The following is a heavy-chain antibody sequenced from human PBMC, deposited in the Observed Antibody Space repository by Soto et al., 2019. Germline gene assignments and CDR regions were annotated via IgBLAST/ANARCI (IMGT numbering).Heavy chain of an antibody. CDR3: ARDLVAVAGDAFDI. Sequence: GESLKISCAASGFTFSSYSMNWVRQAPGKGLEWVSSISSSSSYIYYADSVKGRFTISRDNAKNSLYLQMNSLRAEDTAVYYCARDLVAVAGDAFDIWGQGTMVTVSS. J-gene: IGHJ3*02. D-gene: IGHD6-19*01. CDR1: GFTFSSYS. CDR2: ISSSSSYI. V-gene: IGHV3-21*01.